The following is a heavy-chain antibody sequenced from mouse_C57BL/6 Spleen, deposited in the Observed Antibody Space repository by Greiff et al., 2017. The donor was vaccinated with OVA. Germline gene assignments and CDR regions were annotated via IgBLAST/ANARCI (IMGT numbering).Heavy chain of an antibody. CDR3: ARERGYDYSWFAY. CDR1: GYSITSGYY. CDR2: ISYDGSN. Sequence: VQLQQSGPGLVKPSQSLSLTCSVTGYSITSGYYWNWIRQFPGNKLEWMGYISYDGSNNYNPSLKNRISITRDTSKNQFFLKLNSVTTEDTATYYCARERGYDYSWFAYWGQGTLVTVSA. D-gene: IGHD2-4*01. J-gene: IGHJ3*01. V-gene: IGHV3-6*01.